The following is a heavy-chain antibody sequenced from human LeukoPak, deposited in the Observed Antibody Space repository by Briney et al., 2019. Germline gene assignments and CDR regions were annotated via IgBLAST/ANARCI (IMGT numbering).Heavy chain of an antibody. Sequence: GGSLRLSCAASGFTFSSYAMHWVRQAPGKGLEWAAVISYDGSNKYYADSVKGRFTISRDNSKNTLYLQMNSLRAEDTAVYYCAREMYYYGSGNSGYTLDYWGQGTLVTVSS. CDR1: GFTFSSYA. V-gene: IGHV3-30*04. CDR2: ISYDGSNK. CDR3: AREMYYYGSGNSGYTLDY. D-gene: IGHD3-10*01. J-gene: IGHJ4*02.